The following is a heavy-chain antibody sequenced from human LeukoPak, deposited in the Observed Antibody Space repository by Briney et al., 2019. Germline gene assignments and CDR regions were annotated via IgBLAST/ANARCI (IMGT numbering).Heavy chain of an antibody. J-gene: IGHJ5*02. CDR1: GFTFSDNY. CDR2: ISSSGSTI. Sequence: GGSLRLSCAASGFTFSDNYMSWIRQAPGKGLEWVSYISSSGSTIYYADSVKGRFTISRDNAKNSLYLQMNSLRAEDTAVYYRVRVIERELLGWFDPWGQGTLVTVSS. V-gene: IGHV3-11*01. CDR3: VRVIERELLGWFDP. D-gene: IGHD1-26*01.